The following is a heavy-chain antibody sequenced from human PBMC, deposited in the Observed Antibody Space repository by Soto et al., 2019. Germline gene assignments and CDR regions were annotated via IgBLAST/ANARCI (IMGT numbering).Heavy chain of an antibody. CDR2: INPSGGST. D-gene: IGHD3-16*02. J-gene: IGHJ3*02. CDR1: GYTFTSYY. CDR3: AREVRLSHAFDI. V-gene: IGHV1-46*01. Sequence: ASVEVSCKASGYTFTSYYMHWVLQAPGQGLEWMGIINPSGGSTSYAQKFQGRVTMTRDTSTSTVYMELSSLRSEDTAVYYCAREVRLSHAFDIWGQGTMVTVSS.